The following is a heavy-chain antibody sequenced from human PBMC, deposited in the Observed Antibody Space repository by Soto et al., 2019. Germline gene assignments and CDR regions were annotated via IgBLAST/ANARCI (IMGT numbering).Heavy chain of an antibody. Sequence: QVHLVQSGAEVKKPGSSVKVSCKASGGNFSSFAISWVRRAPGQGLEYMGGIIPMFGTTNYAQKFRGRVTVIADESTSTVYLELRSLRFDDTAVYYCARASGRGWYNWFDPWGQGTLVNVSS. V-gene: IGHV1-69*01. CDR2: IIPMFGTT. CDR1: GGNFSSFA. CDR3: ARASGRGWYNWFDP. J-gene: IGHJ5*02. D-gene: IGHD6-19*01.